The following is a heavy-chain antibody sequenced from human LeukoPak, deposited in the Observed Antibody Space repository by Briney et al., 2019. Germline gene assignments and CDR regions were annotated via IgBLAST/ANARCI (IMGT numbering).Heavy chain of an antibody. J-gene: IGHJ4*02. CDR2: IYYSGST. CDR3: ARGSDETPLGYCSSTSCHTFDY. Sequence: SETLSLTCTVSGGSISSYYWSWIRQPPGKGLEWIGYIYYSGSTNYNPSLKSRVTISVDTSKNQFSLKLSSVTAADTAVYYCARGSDETPLGYCSSTSCHTFDYWGQGTLVTVSS. D-gene: IGHD2-2*01. V-gene: IGHV4-59*12. CDR1: GGSISSYY.